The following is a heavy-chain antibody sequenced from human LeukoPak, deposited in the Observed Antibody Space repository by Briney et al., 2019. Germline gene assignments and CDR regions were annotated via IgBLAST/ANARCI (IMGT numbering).Heavy chain of an antibody. CDR1: GFTFSSYS. V-gene: IGHV3-21*01. D-gene: IGHD2-15*01. CDR3: ARAHYCSGGSCYLDY. Sequence: PGGSLRLSCAASGFTFSSYSMNRVRQAPLKGLESVSSISSSSSYIYYADSVKGRFTISRDNAKNSLYLQMNSLRAEDTAVYYCARAHYCSGGSCYLDYWGQGTLVTVSS. CDR2: ISSSSSYI. J-gene: IGHJ4*02.